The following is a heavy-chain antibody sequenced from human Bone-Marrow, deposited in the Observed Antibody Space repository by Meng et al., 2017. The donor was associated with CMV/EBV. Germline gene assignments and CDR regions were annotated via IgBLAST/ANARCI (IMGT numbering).Heavy chain of an antibody. Sequence: GESLKISCVASGFTFSRCSMTWVRQAPGKGLEWVSTITSSREYIYYADSVEGRFTISRDNAKNSLYLQMNRLRAEDTAGYYCARDAVVELTFGRHDRDALDIWGQGTMVTVSS. V-gene: IGHV3-21*01. CDR3: ARDAVVELTFGRHDRDALDI. CDR2: ITSSREYI. CDR1: GFTFSRCS. D-gene: IGHD2-15*01. J-gene: IGHJ3*02.